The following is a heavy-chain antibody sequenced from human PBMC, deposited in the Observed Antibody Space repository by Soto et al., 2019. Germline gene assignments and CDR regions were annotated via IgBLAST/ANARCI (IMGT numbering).Heavy chain of an antibody. CDR2: VYYSGTT. D-gene: IGHD3-22*01. V-gene: IGHV4-30-4*01. J-gene: IGHJ2*01. Sequence: SETLSLTCTVSGASINNNDYYWSWIRQTPGKGLEWIGYVYYSGTTDYIPSLKSRLSMSIDKSQNQFTLKLNSGTAADTATYYCARMSYFYDKWYFDLWGRGTLVT. CDR1: GASINNNDYY. CDR3: ARMSYFYDKWYFDL.